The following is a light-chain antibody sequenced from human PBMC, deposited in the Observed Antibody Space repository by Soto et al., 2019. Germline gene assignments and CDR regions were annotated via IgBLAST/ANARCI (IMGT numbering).Light chain of an antibody. CDR1: QSVSSY. CDR2: GAS. J-gene: IGKJ4*01. CDR3: QQYGSSPLT. V-gene: IGKV3-20*01. Sequence: EIVLAQSPATLSFSPGEIATLSCSASQSVSSYLAWYQQKPGQAPRLLIYGASNRATGIPDRFSGSGSGTDFTLTISRLEPEDFAVYYCQQYGSSPLTCGGGTKGDI.